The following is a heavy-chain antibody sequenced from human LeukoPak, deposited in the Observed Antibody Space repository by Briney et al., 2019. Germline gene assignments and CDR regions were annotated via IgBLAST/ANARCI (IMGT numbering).Heavy chain of an antibody. Sequence: SETLSLTCTMSGGSISSSSYYWDWVRQPPGKGLEWIGNVYYGGNTFYNSSLESRVTISVDMSKNQFSLKLSSLTAADTAVYYCARQRADYFYHYLDVWGKGTSVTVSS. CDR3: ARQRADYFYHYLDV. V-gene: IGHV4-39*01. CDR2: VYYGGNT. J-gene: IGHJ6*03. CDR1: GGSISSSSYY.